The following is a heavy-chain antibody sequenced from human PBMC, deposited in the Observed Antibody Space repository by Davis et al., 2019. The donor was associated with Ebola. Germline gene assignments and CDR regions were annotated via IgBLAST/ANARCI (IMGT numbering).Heavy chain of an antibody. CDR2: IPSDGSYK. V-gene: IGHV3-33*08. CDR1: GFTFSDYG. CDR3: ARDDSGDGNNLDY. J-gene: IGHJ4*02. D-gene: IGHD5-24*01. Sequence: GESLKISCAASGFTFSDYGMHWVRPAPGKGPEWAAVIPSDGSYKYYADSVKGRFTMSRDNSRNTLHLQMSSLRVEDTAVYYCARDDSGDGNNLDYWGQGTLVTVSS.